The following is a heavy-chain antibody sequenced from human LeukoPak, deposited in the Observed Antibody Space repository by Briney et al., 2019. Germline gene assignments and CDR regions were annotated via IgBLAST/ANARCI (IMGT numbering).Heavy chain of an antibody. CDR1: GYIFTSYG. Sequence: ASVKASCKASGYIFTSYGISWVRQAPGQGLEWMGWINTYNGNTYYAQMLQGRVTMTTDTSTSAAYMELRSLRSDDTAVYYCARGDSSDYWGQGTLVTVSS. V-gene: IGHV1-18*01. J-gene: IGHJ4*02. CDR3: ARGDSSDY. D-gene: IGHD6-13*01. CDR2: INTYNGNT.